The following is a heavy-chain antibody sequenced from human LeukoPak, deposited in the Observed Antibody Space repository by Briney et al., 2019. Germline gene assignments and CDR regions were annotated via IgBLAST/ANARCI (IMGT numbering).Heavy chain of an antibody. J-gene: IGHJ4*02. V-gene: IGHV3-9*01. CDR2: ISWQSRTR. D-gene: IGHD4-17*01. CDR3: ARNKWGDYTGSDY. CDR1: GFFFDDYG. Sequence: PGGSLRLSCVASGFFFDDYGMHWVRQVPGKGLEWVSGISWQSRTRKYADSVRGRFTISRDNSKNTLYLQMNSLRAEDTAVYYCARNKWGDYTGSDYWGQGTLVTVSS.